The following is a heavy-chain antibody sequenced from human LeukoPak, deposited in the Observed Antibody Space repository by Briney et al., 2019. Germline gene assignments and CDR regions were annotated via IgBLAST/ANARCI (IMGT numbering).Heavy chain of an antibody. CDR3: ARTMVLAAAGKGGYYYYYGMDV. CDR1: GSTFSSYA. V-gene: IGHV1-69*13. D-gene: IGHD6-13*01. CDR2: IIPIFGTA. J-gene: IGHJ6*02. Sequence: SVKVSCKASGSTFSSYAFNWVRQAPGQGLEWMGGIIPIFGTANYAQKFQGRVTITADESTSTAYMELSSLRSEDTAVYYCARTMVLAAAGKGGYYYYYGMDVWGQGTTVTVSS.